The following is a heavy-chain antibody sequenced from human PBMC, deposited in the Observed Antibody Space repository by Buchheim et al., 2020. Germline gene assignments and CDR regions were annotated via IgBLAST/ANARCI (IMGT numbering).Heavy chain of an antibody. CDR1: GGSISSSSYY. D-gene: IGHD3-16*02. J-gene: IGHJ4*02. Sequence: QLQLQESGPGLVKPSETLSLTCTVSGGSISSSSYYWGWIRQPPGKGPEWIGSIYYSGSTYYNPSLKSRVTISVDTSKNQFSLKLSSVTAADTAVYYCARVTHRDDYVWGSYRLKYYFDYWGQGTL. CDR2: IYYSGST. V-gene: IGHV4-39*07. CDR3: ARVTHRDDYVWGSYRLKYYFDY.